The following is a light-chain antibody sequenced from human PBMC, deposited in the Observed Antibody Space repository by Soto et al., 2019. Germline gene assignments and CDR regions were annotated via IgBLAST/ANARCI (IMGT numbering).Light chain of an antibody. Sequence: EIVLTQSPATLSLSPGERATLSCRASQGVSSYLAWYQQKAGQAPRILIYDASNRDTGIPARFSGSGSGTDFTLTISSLEPEDFEVYYCQQYGSYPITFGQGTRLEIK. V-gene: IGKV3-11*01. CDR2: DAS. CDR3: QQYGSYPIT. J-gene: IGKJ5*01. CDR1: QGVSSY.